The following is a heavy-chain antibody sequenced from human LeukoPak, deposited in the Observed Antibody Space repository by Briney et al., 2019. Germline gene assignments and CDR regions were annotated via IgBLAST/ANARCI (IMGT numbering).Heavy chain of an antibody. Sequence: PGGSLRLSCAASGFTFSSYGMHWVRQAPGKGLEWVAFIRYDGSNKYYADSVKGRFTISRDNSKNTLYLQMNSLRAEDTAAYYCAKTRYCTNGVCSTFDYWGQGTLVTVSS. D-gene: IGHD2-8*01. J-gene: IGHJ4*02. CDR2: IRYDGSNK. V-gene: IGHV3-30*02. CDR3: AKTRYCTNGVCSTFDY. CDR1: GFTFSSYG.